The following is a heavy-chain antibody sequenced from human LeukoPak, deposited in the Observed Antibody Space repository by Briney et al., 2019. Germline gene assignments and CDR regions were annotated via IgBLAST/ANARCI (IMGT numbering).Heavy chain of an antibody. D-gene: IGHD2-15*01. Sequence: PGGSLRLSCEASGFIFSNFWMSWVRQAPGKGLEWVANIREDGSEAYYVDFVKGRFTISRDNDKNSLHLQMNSLRAEDTAVYYCARGLLQGYCSSGSRFDAFDIWGQGTMVTVSS. CDR1: GFIFSNFW. V-gene: IGHV3-7*01. CDR3: ARGLLQGYCSSGSRFDAFDI. J-gene: IGHJ3*02. CDR2: IREDGSEA.